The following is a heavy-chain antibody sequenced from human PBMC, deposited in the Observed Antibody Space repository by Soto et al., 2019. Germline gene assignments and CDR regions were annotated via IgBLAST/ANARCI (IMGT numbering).Heavy chain of an antibody. CDR3: ARTIAARRRLDY. J-gene: IGHJ4*02. Sequence: QVQLQESGPGLVKPPQTLSLTCSVSGGSISSGDYYWSWIRQPPGKGLEWIGYIYYSGITDYNPSLKSRVTISVDTSKNQFSLKLSSVTAADTAVYYCARTIAARRRLDYWGQGTLVTVSS. CDR1: GGSISSGDYY. V-gene: IGHV4-30-4*01. D-gene: IGHD6-6*01. CDR2: IYYSGIT.